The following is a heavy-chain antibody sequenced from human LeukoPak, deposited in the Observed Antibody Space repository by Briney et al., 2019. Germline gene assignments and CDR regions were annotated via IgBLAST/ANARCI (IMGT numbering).Heavy chain of an antibody. CDR1: GFTFSSYV. J-gene: IGHJ4*02. CDR2: IDRDGSGT. Sequence: GGSLRLSCAASGFTFSSYVMSWVRQAPGKGLVWVSHIDRDGSGTTYADSVKGRFTISRDNAKNSLYLQMNSLRAEDTAVYYCARDPSHSTVDYWGQGTLVTVSS. CDR3: ARDPSHSTVDY. D-gene: IGHD6-13*01. V-gene: IGHV3-74*03.